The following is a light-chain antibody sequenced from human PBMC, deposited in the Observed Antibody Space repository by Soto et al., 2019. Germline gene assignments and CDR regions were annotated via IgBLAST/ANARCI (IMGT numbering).Light chain of an antibody. V-gene: IGKV1-6*01. CDR1: QDIRSD. J-gene: IGKJ1*01. Sequence: AIQVTQSPSSLSASVGDRVTISCRASQDIRSDLCWYQQEPGKAPKMLIFAASNLQSGVPSRFSGNASGTTFTLTISSLQPEDVATYYCLQDNTYPWTFGQGTKLDIK. CDR3: LQDNTYPWT. CDR2: AAS.